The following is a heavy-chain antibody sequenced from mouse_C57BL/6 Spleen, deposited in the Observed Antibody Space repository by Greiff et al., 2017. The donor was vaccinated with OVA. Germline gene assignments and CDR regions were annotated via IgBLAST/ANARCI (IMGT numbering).Heavy chain of an antibody. CDR1: GYTFTSYW. D-gene: IGHD1-1*01. CDR2: IDPSDSYT. V-gene: IGHV1-69*01. J-gene: IGHJ2*01. CDR3: ARGVVAFDY. Sequence: VQLQQPGAELVMPGASVKLSCKASGYTFTSYWMHWVKQRPGQGLEWIGEIDPSDSYTNYNQKLKGKSTLTVDKSSSTAYMQLSSLTSEDSAVYYCARGVVAFDYWGQGTTLTVSS.